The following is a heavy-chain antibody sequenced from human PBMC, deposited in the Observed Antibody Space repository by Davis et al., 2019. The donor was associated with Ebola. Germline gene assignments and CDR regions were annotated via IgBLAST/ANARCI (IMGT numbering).Heavy chain of an antibody. CDR1: GFTFSDYY. CDR2: ISGSGLTT. Sequence: GESLKISCAVSGFTFSDYYMSWIRRAPGKGLEWVSFISGSGLTTYYADSVKGRFTISRDNAKNSLYLQMNTLRVEDTAIYYCVPGTWIRGQGTLVTVSS. D-gene: IGHD5-18*01. J-gene: IGHJ4*02. CDR3: VPGTWI. V-gene: IGHV3-11*04.